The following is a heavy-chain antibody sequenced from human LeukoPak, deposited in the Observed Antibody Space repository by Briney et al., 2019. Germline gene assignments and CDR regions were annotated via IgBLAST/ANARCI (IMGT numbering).Heavy chain of an antibody. Sequence: PGGSLRLSCAAPGFTFSSYAMSWVRQAPGKGLEWVSAISGSGGSTYYADSVKGRFTISRDNAKSSLSLQMNSLRSEDTALYYRARFRSGSYFDSWGQGTLVTVSS. D-gene: IGHD1-26*01. V-gene: IGHV3-23*01. CDR2: ISGSGGST. J-gene: IGHJ4*02. CDR3: ARFRSGSYFDS. CDR1: GFTFSSYA.